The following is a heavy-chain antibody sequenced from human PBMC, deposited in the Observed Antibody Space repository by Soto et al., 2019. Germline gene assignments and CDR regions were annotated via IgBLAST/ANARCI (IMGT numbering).Heavy chain of an antibody. J-gene: IGHJ4*02. D-gene: IGHD3-10*01. CDR1: GFTFSSYA. V-gene: IGHV3-30-3*01. CDR2: ISYDGSNK. Sequence: QVQLVESGGGVVQPGRSLRLSCAASGFTFSSYAMHWVRQAPGKGLEWVAVISYDGSNKYYADSVKGRFTISRDNSKNTLYLQMNSLRAEDTAVYYCVRGRGSYFDYWGQGTLLTVSS. CDR3: VRGRGSYFDY.